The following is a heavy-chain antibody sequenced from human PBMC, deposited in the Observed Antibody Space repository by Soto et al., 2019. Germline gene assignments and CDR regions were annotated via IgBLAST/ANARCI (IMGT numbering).Heavy chain of an antibody. J-gene: IGHJ4*02. CDR3: ARDDPPTHY. CDR2: ISAENGNT. Sequence: QVQLVQSGAEVKKPGASVKVSCKASGYTFTSYGISWVRQAPGQGLEWMGWISAENGNTNNPQKLQGRVTMTTDTTTSTANMELRSMRSDDTAVYHCARDDPPTHYWGQGTLVTVSS. D-gene: IGHD4-17*01. CDR1: GYTFTSYG. V-gene: IGHV1-18*01.